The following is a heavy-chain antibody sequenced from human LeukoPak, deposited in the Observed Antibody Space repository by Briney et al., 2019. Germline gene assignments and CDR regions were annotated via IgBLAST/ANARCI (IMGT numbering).Heavy chain of an antibody. CDR2: INHSGST. CDR1: GGSFSGYY. V-gene: IGHV4-34*01. D-gene: IGHD2-2*03. CDR3: ARVGYCSSTSCYIDAFDI. J-gene: IGHJ3*02. Sequence: SETLSLTCAVYGGSFSGYYWSWIRQPPGKGLEWIGEINHSGSTNYSPSLKSRVTISVDTSKNQFSLKLSSVTAADTAVYYCARVGYCSSTSCYIDAFDIWGQGTMVTVSS.